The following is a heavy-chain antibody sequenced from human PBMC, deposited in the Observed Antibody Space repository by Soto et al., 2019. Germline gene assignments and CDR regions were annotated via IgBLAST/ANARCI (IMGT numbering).Heavy chain of an antibody. CDR3: ATAGIVVVPAAIHGPVAYYYYGMDV. V-gene: IGHV1-24*01. D-gene: IGHD2-2*02. Sequence: ASVKVSCKVSGYTLTELSMHWVRQAPGKGLEWTGGFDPEDGETIYAQKFQGRVTMTEDTSTDTAYMELSSLRSEGTAVYYCATAGIVVVPAAIHGPVAYYYYGMDVWGQGTTVTVSS. J-gene: IGHJ6*02. CDR1: GYTLTELS. CDR2: FDPEDGET.